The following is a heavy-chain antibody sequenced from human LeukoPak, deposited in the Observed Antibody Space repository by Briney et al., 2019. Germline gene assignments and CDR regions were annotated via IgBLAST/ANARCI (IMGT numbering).Heavy chain of an antibody. Sequence: PGGSLRLSCAASGFTVSTNYISWVRQAPGKGLEWVSIIYSGGTTYYADSVKGRFTISRDNSKNTLYLQMNNLRAEDTAVYYCARDKRAGANMSYYYMDVWGKGTTVIVSS. CDR1: GFTVSTNY. CDR3: ARDKRAGANMSYYYMDV. J-gene: IGHJ6*03. CDR2: IYSGGTT. V-gene: IGHV3-53*01. D-gene: IGHD1-26*01.